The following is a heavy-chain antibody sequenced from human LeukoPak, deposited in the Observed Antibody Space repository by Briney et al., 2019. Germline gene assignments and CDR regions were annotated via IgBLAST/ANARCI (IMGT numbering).Heavy chain of an antibody. CDR2: INPKGGGI. Sequence: GASVTVSCKASGYSFTDYYIHWARQAPGQGLEWMGWINPKGGGINYAPEFQGRVTMTRDTSITTAYMELSSLRSDDTSMYCCARDTCDGGDCFNWFDPWGQGTLVTVSS. J-gene: IGHJ5*02. CDR1: GYSFTDYY. V-gene: IGHV1-2*02. CDR3: ARDTCDGGDCFNWFDP. D-gene: IGHD2-21*02.